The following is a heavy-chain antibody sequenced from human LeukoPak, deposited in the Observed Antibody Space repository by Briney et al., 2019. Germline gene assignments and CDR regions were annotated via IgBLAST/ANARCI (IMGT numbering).Heavy chain of an antibody. J-gene: IGHJ6*02. D-gene: IGHD2-21*02. CDR3: ARDPVVVTAAYYYYGMDV. Sequence: ASVKVSCKASGYTFTSYYMNWVRQAPGQGPGWMGIINPSGGSTTYAQRFQGRVTMTRDTSTSTVYMELSSLRAEDTAVYYCARDPVVVTAAYYYYGMDVWGQGTTVTVSS. CDR2: INPSGGST. CDR1: GYTFTSYY. V-gene: IGHV1-46*01.